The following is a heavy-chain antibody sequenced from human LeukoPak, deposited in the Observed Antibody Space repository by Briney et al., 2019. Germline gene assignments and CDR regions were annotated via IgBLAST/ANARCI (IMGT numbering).Heavy chain of an antibody. V-gene: IGHV1-8*03. CDR2: MNPNSGNT. CDR3: AREVSVMDAFDI. D-gene: IGHD2-21*01. CDR1: GYTFTSYD. Sequence: ASVKVSCKASGYTFTSYDINWVRQATGQGLEWMGWMNPNSGNTGYAQKFQGRVTITRNTSISTAYMELSSLGSEDTAVYYCAREVSVMDAFDIWGQGTMVTVSS. J-gene: IGHJ3*02.